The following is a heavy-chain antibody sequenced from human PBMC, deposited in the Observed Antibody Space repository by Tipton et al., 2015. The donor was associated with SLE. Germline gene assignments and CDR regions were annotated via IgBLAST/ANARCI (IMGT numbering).Heavy chain of an antibody. CDR1: GYIFSGYG. CDR2: ISGYNGNT. D-gene: IGHD3-3*01. V-gene: IGHV1-18*01. Sequence: QSGAEVKKPGASVKVSCKASGYIFSGYGITWMRQAPGQGLEWMGRISGYNGNTNYAQKFQDRVSLTTDTSTNTAYMELSSLRSDDTAVYYCAREDRITIFAVVEEFYYGMDVWGQGTTVTVS. J-gene: IGHJ6*02. CDR3: AREDRITIFAVVEEFYYGMDV.